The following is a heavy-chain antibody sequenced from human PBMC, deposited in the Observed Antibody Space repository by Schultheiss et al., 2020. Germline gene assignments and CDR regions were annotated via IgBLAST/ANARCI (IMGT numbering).Heavy chain of an antibody. J-gene: IGHJ6*02. CDR1: GGSISSGGYY. Sequence: SETLSLTCPVTGGSISSGGYYWSWIRQHPGKGLEWIGYIYYSGSTYYNPSLKSRVTISVDTSKNQFSLKLSSVTAADTAVYYCARGPGPAVYYDFWSGYFNYYYGMDVWGQGTTVTVSS. CDR2: IYYSGST. V-gene: IGHV4-31*03. D-gene: IGHD3-3*01. CDR3: ARGPGPAVYYDFWSGYFNYYYGMDV.